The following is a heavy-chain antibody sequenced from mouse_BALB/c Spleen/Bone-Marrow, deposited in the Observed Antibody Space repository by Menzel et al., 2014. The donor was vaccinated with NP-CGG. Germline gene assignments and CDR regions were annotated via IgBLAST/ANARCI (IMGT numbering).Heavy chain of an antibody. D-gene: IGHD2-14*01. CDR2: IRLKSNNYAT. Sequence: EVKLMESGGGLVQPGGSMKLSCVASGFTFSNYWMNWVRQSPEKGLEWVAEIRLKSNNYATHYAESVKGRFTISRDDSKSSVYLQMNNLRAEGTGIYYCTASYYWSAWFAYSGQGTLVTVST. CDR3: TASYYWSAWFAY. V-gene: IGHV6-6*02. J-gene: IGHJ3*01. CDR1: GFTFSNYW.